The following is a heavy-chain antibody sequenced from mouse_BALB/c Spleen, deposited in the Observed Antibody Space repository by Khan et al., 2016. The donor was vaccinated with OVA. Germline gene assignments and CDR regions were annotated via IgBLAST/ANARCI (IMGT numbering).Heavy chain of an antibody. CDR2: INSNGGST. Sequence: EVKLEESGGGLVQPGGSLKLSCAASGFTFSSYGMSWVRQTPDKRLELVATINSNGGSTYYPDSVKGRFTISRDNAKNTPYLQMSSLKSEDTAMYYCARMARTINWGQGTTLTVSS. J-gene: IGHJ2*01. CDR1: GFTFSSYG. CDR3: ARMARTIN. V-gene: IGHV5-6-3*01.